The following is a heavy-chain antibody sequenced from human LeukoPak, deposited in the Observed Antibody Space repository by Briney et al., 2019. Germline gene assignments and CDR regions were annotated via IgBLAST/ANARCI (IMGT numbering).Heavy chain of an antibody. CDR3: ASPSAGYGYWGALTESYFDY. D-gene: IGHD5-18*01. V-gene: IGHV3-11*04. CDR1: GFTFSDYY. J-gene: IGHJ4*02. CDR2: ISSSGSTI. Sequence: GGSLRLSCAASGFTFSDYYMSWIRQAPGKGLEWVSYISSSGSTIYYADSVKGRFTISRDNSKNTLYLQMNSLRAEDAAVYYCASPSAGYGYWGALTESYFDYWGQGTLVTVSS.